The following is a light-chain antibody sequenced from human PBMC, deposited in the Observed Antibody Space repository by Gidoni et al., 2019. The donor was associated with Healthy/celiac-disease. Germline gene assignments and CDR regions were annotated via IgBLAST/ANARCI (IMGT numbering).Light chain of an antibody. V-gene: IGKV1-39*01. CDR2: AAS. Sequence: DIQMTQSPSSLSASVGDRVTITCRASQSISSYLNWYQQKPGKAPKLLIYAASSLQSGVPSRFSGSGSGTDFTLTISNLQPEDFATYYCQQSYSTPRTFXXXTKVEIK. CDR1: QSISSY. CDR3: QQSYSTPRT. J-gene: IGKJ1*01.